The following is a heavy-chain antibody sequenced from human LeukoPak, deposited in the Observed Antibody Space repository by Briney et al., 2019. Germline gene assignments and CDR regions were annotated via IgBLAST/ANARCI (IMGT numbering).Heavy chain of an antibody. J-gene: IGHJ3*02. D-gene: IGHD3-22*01. V-gene: IGHV4-59*01. Sequence: SETLSLTCTVSGGSISSYYWSWIRQPPGKGLEWIGFIYYSGSTNYNPSLKSRVTISVDTSKNQFSLKLSSVTAADTAVYYCARGDDSSGYYDAFDIWGQGTMVTVSS. CDR2: IYYSGST. CDR3: ARGDDSSGYYDAFDI. CDR1: GGSISSYY.